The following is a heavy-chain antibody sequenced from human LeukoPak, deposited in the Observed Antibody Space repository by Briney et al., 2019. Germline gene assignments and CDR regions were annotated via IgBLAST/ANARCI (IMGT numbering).Heavy chain of an antibody. J-gene: IGHJ4*02. CDR1: GGSFSGYY. Sequence: SETLSLTCAVYGGSFSGYYWSWIRQPPGKGPEWIGEINHSGSTNYNPSLKSRVTISVDTSKNQFSLKLSSVSAADTAVYYCARATLLWFGDYFDYWGQGTLVTVSS. D-gene: IGHD3-10*01. CDR3: ARATLLWFGDYFDY. CDR2: INHSGST. V-gene: IGHV4-34*01.